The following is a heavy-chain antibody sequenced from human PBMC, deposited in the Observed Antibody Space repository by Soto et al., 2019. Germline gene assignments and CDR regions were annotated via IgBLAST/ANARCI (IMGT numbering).Heavy chain of an antibody. CDR3: ARNDYYDSSGYRYGPYYFDY. CDR2: IYYSGST. J-gene: IGHJ4*02. D-gene: IGHD3-22*01. CDR1: GGSISSGDYY. Sequence: PSETLSLTCTVSGGSISSGDYYWSWIRQPPGKGLEWIGYIYYSGSTYYNPSLKSRVTISVDTSKNQFSLKLSSVTAADTAVYYCARNDYYDSSGYRYGPYYFDYWGQGTLVNVSS. V-gene: IGHV4-30-4*01.